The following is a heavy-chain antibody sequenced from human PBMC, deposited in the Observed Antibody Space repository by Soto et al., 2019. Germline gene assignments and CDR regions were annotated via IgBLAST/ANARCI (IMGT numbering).Heavy chain of an antibody. Sequence: PVGSLRLSCAASGFTFSAYYMSCIRQASGKGLEWVSYISSSSSYTNYADSVKGRFTIPKDNPKNALYLQIRRLRAQDRAVDYCARASLYYDLWSGSYDSFEILGQGRMGAV. D-gene: IGHD3-3*01. CDR2: ISSSSSYT. J-gene: IGHJ3*02. CDR3: ARASLYYDLWSGSYDSFEI. V-gene: IGHV3-11*06. CDR1: GFTFSAYY.